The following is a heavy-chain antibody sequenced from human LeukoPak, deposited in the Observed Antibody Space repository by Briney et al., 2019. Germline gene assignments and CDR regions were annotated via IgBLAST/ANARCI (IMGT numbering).Heavy chain of an antibody. D-gene: IGHD3-16*02. CDR3: AKDLRGLSPLVY. V-gene: IGHV3-30*18. J-gene: IGHJ4*02. Sequence: GGSLRLSCAASGFSFSDAWMNWVRQAPGKGLEWAAVISYDGSNKYYADSVKGRFTISRDNSKNTLYLQMNSLRAEDTAVYYCAKDLRGLSPLVYWGQGTLVTVSS. CDR1: GFSFSDAW. CDR2: ISYDGSNK.